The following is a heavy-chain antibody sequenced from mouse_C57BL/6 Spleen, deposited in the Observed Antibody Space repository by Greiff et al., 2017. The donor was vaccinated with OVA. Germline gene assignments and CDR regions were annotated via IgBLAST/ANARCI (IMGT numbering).Heavy chain of an antibody. CDR1: GYTFTEYT. Sequence: QVQLQQSGAELVKPGASVKLSCKASGYTFTEYTIHWVKQRSGQGLEWIGWFYPGSGSIKYNEKFKDKATLTADKSSSTVYMELSRLTSEDSAVYFCARHEGLYYSNSGYYFDYWGQGTTLTVSS. CDR3: ARHEGLYYSNSGYYFDY. D-gene: IGHD2-5*01. J-gene: IGHJ2*01. CDR2: FYPGSGSI. V-gene: IGHV1-62-2*01.